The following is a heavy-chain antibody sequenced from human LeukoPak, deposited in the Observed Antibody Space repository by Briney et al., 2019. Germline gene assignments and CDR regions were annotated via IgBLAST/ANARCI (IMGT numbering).Heavy chain of an antibody. D-gene: IGHD2-2*01. Sequence: GGSLRLSCAASGFTFSSYWMRWVRQAPGKGLVWVSRINSDGSSTSYADSVKGRFTISRDTAKNTLYLQMNSLRAEDTAVYYCARVTVGGIVVVPAAMFWDYYYYYMDVWGKGTTVTVSS. CDR1: GFTFSSYW. CDR2: INSDGSST. V-gene: IGHV3-74*01. J-gene: IGHJ6*03. CDR3: ARVTVGGIVVVPAAMFWDYYYYYMDV.